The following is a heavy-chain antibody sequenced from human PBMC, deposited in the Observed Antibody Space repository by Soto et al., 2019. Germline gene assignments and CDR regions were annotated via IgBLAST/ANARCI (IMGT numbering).Heavy chain of an antibody. CDR2: TKHKPEEYTT. D-gene: IGHD3-3*01. Sequence: EVQLVESGGGLVQPGRSLRLSCAASGFTLSDHYMDWVRQAPGKGLEWVGRTKHKPEEYTTDTAASVKGRFTISRDDSKKTLYLQVNSLKTEDTAVYYCVCFISGVVHWGQGTLVTVSS. J-gene: IGHJ4*02. V-gene: IGHV3-72*01. CDR3: VCFISGVVH. CDR1: GFTLSDHY.